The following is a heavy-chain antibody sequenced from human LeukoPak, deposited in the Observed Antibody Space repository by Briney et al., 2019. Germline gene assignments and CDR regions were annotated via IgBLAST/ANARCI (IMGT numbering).Heavy chain of an antibody. Sequence: GGSLRLSCAASGFTVSSNYMSWVRQAPGKGLEWFSVIYSGGSTYYADSVKGRFTISRDNSKNTLYLQMNSLRAEDTAVYYCARDLIGLGVRGENGMDVWGQGTTVTVSS. CDR3: ARDLIGLGVRGENGMDV. V-gene: IGHV3-66*01. D-gene: IGHD3-10*01. J-gene: IGHJ6*02. CDR1: GFTVSSNY. CDR2: IYSGGST.